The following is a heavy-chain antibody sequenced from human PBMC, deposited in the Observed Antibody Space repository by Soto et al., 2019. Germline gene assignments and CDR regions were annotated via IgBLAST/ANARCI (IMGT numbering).Heavy chain of an antibody. J-gene: IGHJ4*02. CDR2: INEDGNKQ. Sequence: EVQLVESGGGLVQPGGSLRLSCAASGFSFNTYWMSWIRQAPGKGLEWVANINEDGNKQHYVDSVRGRFTISRDNAKPSVHLQMNSLRVKDMAVYYCATRAGAAADWGQGTLVTVSS. CDR1: GFSFNTYW. V-gene: IGHV3-7*01. CDR3: ATRAGAAAD. D-gene: IGHD6-25*01.